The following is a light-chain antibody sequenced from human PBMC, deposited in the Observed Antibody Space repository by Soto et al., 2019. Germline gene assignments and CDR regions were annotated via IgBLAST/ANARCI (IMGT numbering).Light chain of an antibody. CDR2: EVS. CDR1: SSDVGSYNR. CDR3: SSYTSSSTHYV. J-gene: IGLJ1*01. Sequence: QSALTQPPSVSGSPGQSVTISCTGTSSDVGSYNRVSWYQQPPGTAPKLMIYEVSNRPSGVPDRFSGSKSGNTASLTISGLQAEDEADYYCSSYTSSSTHYVFGTGTKVTV. V-gene: IGLV2-18*02.